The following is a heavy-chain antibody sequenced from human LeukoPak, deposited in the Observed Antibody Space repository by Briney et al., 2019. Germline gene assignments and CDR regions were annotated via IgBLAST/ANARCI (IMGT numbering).Heavy chain of an antibody. V-gene: IGHV4-59*08. J-gene: IGHJ6*02. Sequence: SSETLSLTCSVSGGSISNYYWSWIRQSPGKGLEWIGYIYYRGSTIYNPSLKSRVTMSVDTSKNQFSLKLSSVTAAGTAVYYCARMGDYYYYGLDVWGQGTTVTVSS. CDR3: ARMGDYYYYGLDV. CDR2: IYYRGST. CDR1: GGSISNYY.